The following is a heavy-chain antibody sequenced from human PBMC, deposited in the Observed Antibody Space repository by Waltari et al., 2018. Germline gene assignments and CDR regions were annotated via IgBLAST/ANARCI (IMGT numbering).Heavy chain of an antibody. CDR1: GGSIRSSTFY. CDR2: ISNGGCT. V-gene: IGHV4-39*01. D-gene: IGHD1-26*01. CDR3: ARVGPGVYWYFDL. Sequence: QLLLQESGPGLVTPSETLSLTCAVSGGSIRSSTFYWGWVRQPPGKGLEWVGSISNGGCTSYTPTPKRRVTISVDTSKNPFSMNMRSVTAADTAVYYCARVGPGVYWYFDLWGRGTLVRVSS. J-gene: IGHJ2*01.